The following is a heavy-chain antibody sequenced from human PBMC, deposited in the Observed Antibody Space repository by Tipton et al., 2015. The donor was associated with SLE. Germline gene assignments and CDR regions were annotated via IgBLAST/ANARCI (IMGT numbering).Heavy chain of an antibody. Sequence: TLSLTCSVSGHSISSGFYWGWIRQSPGKGLEWIGNFYHRGTTYYNPSLKSRVTISADTSKNHLSLKLTSVTAADTAVYFCERSSSVRTLLWPTFAYWGQGTLVTVSS. CDR1: GHSISSGFY. CDR3: ERSSSVRTLLWPTFAY. D-gene: IGHD2/OR15-2a*01. CDR2: FYHRGTT. V-gene: IGHV4-38-2*01. J-gene: IGHJ4*02.